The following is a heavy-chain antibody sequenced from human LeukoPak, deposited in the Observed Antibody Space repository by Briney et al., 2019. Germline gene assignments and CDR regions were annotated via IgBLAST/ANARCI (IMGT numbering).Heavy chain of an antibody. CDR2: INSDGRST. V-gene: IGHV3-74*01. CDR1: GFTFNTYW. CDR3: ARDQGGATRIDY. D-gene: IGHD1-26*01. Sequence: PGGSLRLSCVASGFTFNTYWTHWVRQAPGKGLVWVARINSDGRSTSYADSVKGRFTISRDNARKTLYLQMNSLRDEETAVYYCARDQGGATRIDYWGQGTPVTVSS. J-gene: IGHJ4*02.